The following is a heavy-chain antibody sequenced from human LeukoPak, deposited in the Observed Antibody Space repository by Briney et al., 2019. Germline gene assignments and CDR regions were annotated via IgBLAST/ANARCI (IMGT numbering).Heavy chain of an antibody. CDR3: AKGGRYCSTSNCFNWFDP. CDR1: GFTFSSYG. J-gene: IGHJ5*02. D-gene: IGHD2-2*01. CDR2: IAYDGSNK. V-gene: IGHV3-30*18. Sequence: PGGSLRLSCAASGFTFSSYGMHWVRQAPGKGLEWVAFIAYDGSNKYHADSLKGRFTISRDNSKNTLYLQMNSLRAEDTAVYYCAKGGRYCSTSNCFNWFDPWGQGTLVTVSS.